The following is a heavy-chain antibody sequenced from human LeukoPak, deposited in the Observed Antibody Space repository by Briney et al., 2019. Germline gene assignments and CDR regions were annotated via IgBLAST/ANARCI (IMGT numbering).Heavy chain of an antibody. V-gene: IGHV1-69*02. D-gene: IGHD3-10*01. Sequence: GSSVKLSCKASGGTFSTYTITWVRQAPGQGPEWMGRITPIFDVTTYAQKLHGRLTITADKSTNTAYMELSSLRSEDTAVYYCARNHYYGSGRFRMEYGMDVWGQGTTVTVSS. J-gene: IGHJ6*02. CDR3: ARNHYYGSGRFRMEYGMDV. CDR1: GGTFSTYT. CDR2: ITPIFDVT.